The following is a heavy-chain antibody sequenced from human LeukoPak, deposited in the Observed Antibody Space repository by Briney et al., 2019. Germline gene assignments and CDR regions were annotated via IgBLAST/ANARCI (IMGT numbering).Heavy chain of an antibody. CDR1: GYTFTSYY. CDR2: IIPIFGTA. V-gene: IGHV1-69*13. J-gene: IGHJ4*02. CDR3: ASGYYDSSGYYYVALDY. Sequence: SVKVSCKASGYTFTSYYMHWVRQAPGQGLEWMGGIIPIFGTANYAQKFQGRVTITADESTSTAYMELSSLRSEDTAVYYCASGYYDSSGYYYVALDYWGQGTLVTVSS. D-gene: IGHD3-22*01.